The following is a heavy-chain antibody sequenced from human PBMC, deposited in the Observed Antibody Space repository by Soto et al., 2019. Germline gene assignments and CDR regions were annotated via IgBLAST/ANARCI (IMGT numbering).Heavy chain of an antibody. CDR3: ARELVLGYCSGGSCPTGWFDP. J-gene: IGHJ5*02. V-gene: IGHV3-21*01. D-gene: IGHD2-15*01. CDR2: ISSSSSYI. CDR1: GFTFSSYS. Sequence: GGSLRLSCAASGFTFSSYSMNWVRQAPGKGLEWVSSISSSSSYIYYADSVKGRFTISRDNARNSLYLQMNSLRAEDTAVYYCARELVLGYCSGGSCPTGWFDPWGQGTLVTVSS.